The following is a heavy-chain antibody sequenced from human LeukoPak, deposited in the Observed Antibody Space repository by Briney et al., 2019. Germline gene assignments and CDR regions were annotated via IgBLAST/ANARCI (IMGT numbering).Heavy chain of an antibody. V-gene: IGHV3-21*01. CDR3: AREYYYDSRAPGAFDI. Sequence: GGSLRLSCAASGFIFSSYSINWARQAPGKWLELVSSISSSSSYIYYADSVKGRFTISRDNAKNSLYLQMNSLRAEDTAVYYCAREYYYDSRAPGAFDIWGQGTMVTVSS. D-gene: IGHD3-22*01. CDR1: GFIFSSYS. CDR2: ISSSSSYI. J-gene: IGHJ3*02.